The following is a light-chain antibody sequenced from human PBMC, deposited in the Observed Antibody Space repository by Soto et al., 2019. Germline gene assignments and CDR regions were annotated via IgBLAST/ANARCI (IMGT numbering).Light chain of an antibody. CDR2: AAS. Sequence: DIQMTQSPSSLSASVGDRVTITCRASQYISRYLSWYQQKTGKAPKLLIYAASNLQSGVPSRFSGSGSGTDFTLTINSLQPEDFATYYCQQGYATPRTFGQGTKLEIK. J-gene: IGKJ2*02. CDR1: QYISRY. CDR3: QQGYATPRT. V-gene: IGKV1-39*01.